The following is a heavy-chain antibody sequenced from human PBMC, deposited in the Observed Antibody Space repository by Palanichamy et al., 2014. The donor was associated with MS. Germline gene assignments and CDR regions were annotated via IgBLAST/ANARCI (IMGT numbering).Heavy chain of an antibody. D-gene: IGHD6-19*01. CDR2: FYVNGNS. CDR1: GDSISRHC. Sequence: QVQLQESGPGLVKPSETLSLTCIVSGDSISRHCWSWIRQPAGKGLEWIGRFYVNGNSDSSPSFKSRVTMSIDTSKNQFSLNLRSVTAADTAVYFCAREVYGTGWNADSWGQGTLVTVSS. V-gene: IGHV4-4*07. CDR3: AREVYGTGWNADS. J-gene: IGHJ5*01.